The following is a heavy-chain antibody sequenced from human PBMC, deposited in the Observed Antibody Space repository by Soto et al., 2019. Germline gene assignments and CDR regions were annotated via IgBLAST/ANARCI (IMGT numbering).Heavy chain of an antibody. V-gene: IGHV1-2*04. CDR3: ARSGSYFGGAFDI. D-gene: IGHD1-26*01. CDR1: GYTFTGYY. J-gene: IGHJ3*02. CDR2: INPNSGGT. Sequence: GASVKVSCKASGYTFTGYYMHWVRQAPGQGLEWMGWINPNSGGTNYAQKFQGWVTMTRDMSISTAYMELSRLRSDDTAVYYCARSGSYFGGAFDIWGQGTMVTVSS.